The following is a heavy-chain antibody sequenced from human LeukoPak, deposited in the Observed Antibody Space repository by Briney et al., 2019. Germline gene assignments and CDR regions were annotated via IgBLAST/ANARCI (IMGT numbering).Heavy chain of an antibody. V-gene: IGHV4-59*08. D-gene: IGHD6-13*01. J-gene: IGHJ6*02. Sequence: SETLSLTCTVSGGSVSSYYWSWIRQPPGKGLEWIGYIYYSGSTNYNPSLKSRVTISVDTSKNQFSLKLSSVTAADTAVYYCARGWGIAAAGTVVTAVYGMDVWGQGTTVTVSS. CDR1: GGSVSSYY. CDR2: IYYSGST. CDR3: ARGWGIAAAGTVVTAVYGMDV.